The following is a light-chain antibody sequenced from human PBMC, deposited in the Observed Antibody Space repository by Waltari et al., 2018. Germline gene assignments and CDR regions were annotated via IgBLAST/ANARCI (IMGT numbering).Light chain of an antibody. V-gene: IGLV1-47*01. CDR1: TSNIGSNY. Sequence: QSVLTQPPSASGTPGQRVTIFCSGRTSNIGSNYVYWYQHLPGTAPKVLIYRNNRLPSGVPDRFSGSQSDTSASLAISGLRSEDDAHYYCAVWDDSLSGWVFGGGTKVTVL. CDR2: RNN. J-gene: IGLJ3*02. CDR3: AVWDDSLSGWV.